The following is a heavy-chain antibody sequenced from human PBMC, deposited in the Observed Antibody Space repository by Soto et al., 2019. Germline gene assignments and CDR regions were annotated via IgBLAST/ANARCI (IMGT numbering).Heavy chain of an antibody. CDR3: AKDPYSRDGYNPRYYYYGMDV. D-gene: IGHD4-4*01. J-gene: IGHJ6*02. V-gene: IGHV3-23*01. CDR2: ISGSGGST. CDR1: GFTFSSYA. Sequence: GGSLRLSCAASGFTFSSYAMSWVRQAPGKGLEWVSAISGSGGSTYYADSVKGRFTISRDNSKNTLYLQMNSLRAEDTAVYYCAKDPYSRDGYNPRYYYYGMDVWGQGTTVTVSS.